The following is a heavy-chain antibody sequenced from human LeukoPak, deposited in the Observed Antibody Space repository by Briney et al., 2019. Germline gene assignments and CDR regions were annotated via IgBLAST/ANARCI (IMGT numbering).Heavy chain of an antibody. D-gene: IGHD6-13*01. Sequence: GGSLRLSCAASGFTFSSYSMNWVRQAPGKGLEWVSSISSSSSYIYYADSVKGRFTISRDNSKNTLYLQMNSLRAEDTAIYYCAKLKAMAAAGAYNWFDPWGQGALVTVSS. CDR2: ISSSSSYI. J-gene: IGHJ5*02. CDR3: AKLKAMAAAGAYNWFDP. V-gene: IGHV3-21*04. CDR1: GFTFSSYS.